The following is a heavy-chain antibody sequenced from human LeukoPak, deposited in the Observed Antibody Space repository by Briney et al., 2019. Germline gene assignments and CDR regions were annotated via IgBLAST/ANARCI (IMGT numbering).Heavy chain of an antibody. CDR1: GGSISSYY. J-gene: IGHJ6*02. CDR3: AREVVPYGMDV. D-gene: IGHD6-6*01. Sequence: ETLSLTCTVSGGSISSYYWSWVRQAPGKGLEWVSSISSSSSYIYYADSVKGRFTISRDNAKNSLYLQMNSLRAEDTAVYYCAREVVPYGMDVWGQGTTVTVSS. V-gene: IGHV3-21*01. CDR2: ISSSSSYI.